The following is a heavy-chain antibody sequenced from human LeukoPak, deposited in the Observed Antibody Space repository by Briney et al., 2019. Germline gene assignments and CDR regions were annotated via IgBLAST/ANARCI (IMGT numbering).Heavy chain of an antibody. V-gene: IGHV1-18*01. Sequence: GASVKVSCKASGYTFTSYGISWVRQAPGQGLEWMGWISAYNGNTSYAQKPQGRVTMTTDTSTSTAYMELRSLRSDDTAVYYCARDLRDIVVVPAAEYFDYWGQGTLVTVSS. J-gene: IGHJ4*02. CDR3: ARDLRDIVVVPAAEYFDY. CDR1: GYTFTSYG. CDR2: ISAYNGNT. D-gene: IGHD2-2*01.